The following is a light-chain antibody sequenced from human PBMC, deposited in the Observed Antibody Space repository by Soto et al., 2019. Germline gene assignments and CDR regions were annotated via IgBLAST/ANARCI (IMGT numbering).Light chain of an antibody. V-gene: IGKV3-15*01. CDR1: QSVSSN. CDR2: GAS. J-gene: IGKJ1*01. CDR3: QQYDKWPPWT. Sequence: EIVMTQSPATLSVSPGERATLSCRVSQSVSSNLAWYQQRPGQAPRLLIYGASTRATGIPARFSGSGSGTEFTLTISSLQSEDFAVYYCQQYDKWPPWTFGQGTKVEIE.